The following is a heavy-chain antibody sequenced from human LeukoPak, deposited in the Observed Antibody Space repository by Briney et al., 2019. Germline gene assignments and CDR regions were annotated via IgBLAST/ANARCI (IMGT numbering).Heavy chain of an antibody. CDR1: GFTFSSYT. D-gene: IGHD7-27*01. Sequence: GGSLRLSCTASGFTFSSYTMTWVRRAPGKGLKWVSTITTGDGNTYYADSVKGRFTVSRDDSKNTLYLQMNSLRAEDTAVYYCAKDGGLWVSAHWGDSWGRGTLVTVSS. CDR3: AKDGGLWVSAHWGDS. J-gene: IGHJ4*02. CDR2: ITTGDGNT. V-gene: IGHV3-23*01.